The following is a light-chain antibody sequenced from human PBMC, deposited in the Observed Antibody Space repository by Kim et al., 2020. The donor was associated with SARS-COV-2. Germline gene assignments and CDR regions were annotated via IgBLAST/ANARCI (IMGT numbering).Light chain of an antibody. CDR1: SSNIGSNT. J-gene: IGLJ2*01. CDR2: SNN. CDR3: AAWDDSLNGVV. V-gene: IGLV1-44*01. Sequence: GQRVTITCSGSSSNIGSNTVNWYQQFPGTAPKLLIYSNNQRPSGVPDRFSGSKSGTSASLAISGLQSEDEAAYYCAAWDDSLNGVVFGGGTQLTVL.